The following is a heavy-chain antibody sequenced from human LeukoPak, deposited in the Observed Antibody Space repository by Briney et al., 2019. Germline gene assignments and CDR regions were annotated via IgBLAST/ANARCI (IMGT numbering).Heavy chain of an antibody. CDR1: GFTFSSCW. D-gene: IGHD1-1*01. CDR2: INNDGSTT. CDR3: ARGGPGTGMDY. V-gene: IGHV3-74*01. J-gene: IGHJ4*02. Sequence: GGSLRLSCAASGFTFSSCWMHWVRQAPGKGLVWVSRINNDGSTTTYADSVKGRFTISRHNAKNPLYLQMNSLRAEATAVYYCARGGPGTGMDYWGQGALVTVSS.